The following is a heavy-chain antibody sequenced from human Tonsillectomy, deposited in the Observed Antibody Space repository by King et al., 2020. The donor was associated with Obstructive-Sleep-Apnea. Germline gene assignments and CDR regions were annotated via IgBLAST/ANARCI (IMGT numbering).Heavy chain of an antibody. CDR1: GGTFSSYA. CDR2: ISPILGIA. V-gene: IGHV1-69*10. D-gene: IGHD7-27*01. CDR3: ARDWGPYDY. J-gene: IGHJ4*02. Sequence: VQLVESGAEVKKPGSSVKVSCKASGGTFSSYAISCVRQAPGQGLEWRGGISPILGIANYAQKFQGRVTITADKSTSTAYMGLSSLRSEDTAVYYCARDWGPYDYWGQGTLVTVSS.